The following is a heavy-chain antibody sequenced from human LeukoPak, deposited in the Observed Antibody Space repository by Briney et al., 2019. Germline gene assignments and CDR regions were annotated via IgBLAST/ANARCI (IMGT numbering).Heavy chain of an antibody. J-gene: IGHJ4*02. D-gene: IGHD6-13*01. CDR2: IPSTSSYT. Sequence: RGSPRLSCVASGFTFSDYYMSWIRQAPGKGLEWVSYIPSTSSYTSYADSVKGRFTISRDNAKNSLYLQISSLRAEDTAVYYCARAANTAAGTPTMAIDYWGQGTLFPAPS. CDR3: ARAANTAAGTPTMAIDY. CDR1: GFTFSDYY. V-gene: IGHV3-11*05.